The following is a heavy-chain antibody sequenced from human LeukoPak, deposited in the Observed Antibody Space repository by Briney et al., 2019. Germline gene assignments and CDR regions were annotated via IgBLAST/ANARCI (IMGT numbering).Heavy chain of an antibody. Sequence: ASVKVSCKASGGTFSSYAISWVRQAPGQGLEWMGGIIPIFGTANYAQKFQGRVTITTDESTSTAYMELSSLRSEDTAMYYCARDYMGSMVRGVIIYFDYWGQGTLVTVSS. CDR1: GGTFSSYA. CDR2: IIPIFGTA. D-gene: IGHD3-10*01. J-gene: IGHJ4*02. CDR3: ARDYMGSMVRGVIIYFDY. V-gene: IGHV1-69*05.